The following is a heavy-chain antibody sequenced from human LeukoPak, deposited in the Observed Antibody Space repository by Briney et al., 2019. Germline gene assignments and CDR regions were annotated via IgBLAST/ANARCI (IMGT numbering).Heavy chain of an antibody. J-gene: IGHJ3*02. Sequence: ASVKVSCKASGYTFNNHGITWVRQAPGQGLEWMGWISAYNGNTNYAQKLQGRVTMTTDTSTSTAYMELSSLRSEDTAVYYCAKTSVDDAFDIWGQGTIVTVSS. D-gene: IGHD5-12*01. CDR3: AKTSVDDAFDI. CDR1: GYTFNNHG. V-gene: IGHV1-18*01. CDR2: ISAYNGNT.